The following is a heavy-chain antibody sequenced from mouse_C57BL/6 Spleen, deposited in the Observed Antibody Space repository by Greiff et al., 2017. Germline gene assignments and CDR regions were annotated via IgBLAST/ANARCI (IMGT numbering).Heavy chain of an antibody. D-gene: IGHD2-4*01. CDR2: IWWDDDK. J-gene: IGHJ3*01. V-gene: IGHV8-8*01. Sequence: LAHIWWDDDKYYNPALKSRLTISKDTSKNQVFLKIANVDTADTATYYCARIDDYDGFAYWGQGTLVTVSA. CDR3: ARIDDYDGFAY.